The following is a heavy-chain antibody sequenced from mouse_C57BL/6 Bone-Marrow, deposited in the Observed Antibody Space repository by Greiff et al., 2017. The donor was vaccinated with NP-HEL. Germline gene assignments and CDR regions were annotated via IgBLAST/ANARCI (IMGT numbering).Heavy chain of an antibody. V-gene: IGHV1-55*01. D-gene: IGHD2-2*01. CDR1: GYTFTSYW. CDR2: IYPGSGST. Sequence: VQLQQPGAELVKPGASVTMSCKASGYTFTSYWITWVKQRPGQGLEWIGDIYPGSGSTNYNEKFKSKATLTVDTSSSTAYMQLSSLTSEDSAVYYCARRGMVTRGVYYYAMDYWGQGTSVTVSS. J-gene: IGHJ4*01. CDR3: ARRGMVTRGVYYYAMDY.